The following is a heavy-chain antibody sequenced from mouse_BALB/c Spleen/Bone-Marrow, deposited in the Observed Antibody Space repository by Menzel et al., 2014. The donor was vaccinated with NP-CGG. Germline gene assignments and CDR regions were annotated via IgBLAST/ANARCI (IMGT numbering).Heavy chain of an antibody. CDR2: ISYSGST. D-gene: IGHD1-1*01. CDR1: GYSITSDYA. V-gene: IGHV3-2*02. Sequence: DVKLVESGPGLVKPSQSLSLTCTVTGYSITSDYAWNWIRQFPGNKLEWMGYISYSGSTSYNPSLKSRISITRDTSKNQFFLQLNSVTTEDTATYYCVRGAYYGTGYFDYWGQGTTLTVSS. CDR3: VRGAYYGTGYFDY. J-gene: IGHJ2*01.